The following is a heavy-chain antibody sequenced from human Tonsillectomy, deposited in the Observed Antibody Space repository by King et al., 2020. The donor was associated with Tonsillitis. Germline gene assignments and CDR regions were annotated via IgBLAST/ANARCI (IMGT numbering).Heavy chain of an antibody. CDR3: ARYVPFWTAIDSQYYMDV. D-gene: IGHD3/OR15-3a*01. CDR1: GFTFSSFA. J-gene: IGHJ6*03. CDR2: IGGSGSGT. V-gene: IGHV3-23*04. Sequence: EVQLVESGGGLVQPGGSLRLSCAASGFTFSSFAMTWVRQAPGKGLEWVSTIGGSGSGTYYADSVKGRFSMSRDNSKYTLTLLMNSLRADDTAVYYCARYVPFWTAIDSQYYMDVWGKGTAVIVSS.